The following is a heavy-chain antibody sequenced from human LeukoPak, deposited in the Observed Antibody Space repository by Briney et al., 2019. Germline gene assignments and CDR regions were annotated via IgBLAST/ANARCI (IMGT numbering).Heavy chain of an antibody. CDR1: GYTFTSYY. J-gene: IGHJ4*02. CDR2: INPSGGST. D-gene: IGHD5-24*01. CDR3: ARDRTGRDGYQIDY. Sequence: QPGGSVKFSCKASGYTFTSYYMHWVRQAPGQGLEWMGIINPSGGSTSYAQRFQGRVTMTRDTSTSTVYMELTSLRSEDTAVYYCARDRTGRDGYQIDYWGQGTLVTVSS. V-gene: IGHV1-46*01.